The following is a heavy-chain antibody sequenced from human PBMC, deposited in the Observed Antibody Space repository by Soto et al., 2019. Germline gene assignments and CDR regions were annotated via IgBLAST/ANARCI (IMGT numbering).Heavy chain of an antibody. V-gene: IGHV3-30*04. J-gene: IGHJ4*02. CDR3: TMCCGGSSSVGMYY. CDR2: ITRDGYNK. CDR1: GFIFKNYA. D-gene: IGHD6-6*01. Sequence: GGSLRLSCAGSGFIFKNYALNWVRQAPGKGLEWVASITRDGYNKYYADSVKGRFTISRDNSRDTLSLQMTALRTEDSSIYYCTMCCGGSSSVGMYYCGQGTRVTVSS.